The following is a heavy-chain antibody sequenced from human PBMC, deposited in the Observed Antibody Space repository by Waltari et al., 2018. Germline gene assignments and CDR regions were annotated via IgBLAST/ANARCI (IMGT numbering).Heavy chain of an antibody. J-gene: IGHJ2*01. CDR1: GFMLSTYG. D-gene: IGHD2-8*01. CDR2: TWSDGSNK. Sequence: QVQLVGSGGGMVQPGRSLRLSCAASGFMLSTYGMHWVRPAPGKGLEGGGDTWSDGSNKDYVGAVRGGLTIARDISKNPVYLRMNSRRAEDTAVYYCARNADTNGHYWFFDLWGRGTLVAVSS. CDR3: ARNADTNGHYWFFDL. V-gene: IGHV3-33*01.